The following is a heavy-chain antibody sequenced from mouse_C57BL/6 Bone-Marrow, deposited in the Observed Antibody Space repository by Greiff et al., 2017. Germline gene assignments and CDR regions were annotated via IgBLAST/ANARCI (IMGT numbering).Heavy chain of an antibody. CDR3: ARSAYYSNFFAY. V-gene: IGHV1-19*01. CDR1: GYTFTDYY. D-gene: IGHD2-5*01. CDR2: INPYNGGT. J-gene: IGHJ3*01. Sequence: EVQLQQSGPVLVKPGASVKMSCKASGYTFTDYYMNWVKQSHGKSLEWIGVINPYNGGTSYNQKFKGKATLTVDKSSSTAYMELNSLTSEDSAVYYCARSAYYSNFFAYWGQGTLVTVSA.